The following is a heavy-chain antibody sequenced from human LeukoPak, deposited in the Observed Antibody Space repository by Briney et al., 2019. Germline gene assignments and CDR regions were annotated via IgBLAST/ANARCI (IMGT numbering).Heavy chain of an antibody. D-gene: IGHD2-15*01. J-gene: IGHJ4*02. V-gene: IGHV4-59*01. CDR2: IYYSGST. Sequence: PSETLSLTCTVSGGSISSYYWSWIRQPPGKGPEWIGYIYYSGSTNYNPSLKSRVTISVDTSKNQFSLKLSSVTAADTAVYYCARTYCSGGSCYYFDYWGQGTLVTVSS. CDR3: ARTYCSGGSCYYFDY. CDR1: GGSISSYY.